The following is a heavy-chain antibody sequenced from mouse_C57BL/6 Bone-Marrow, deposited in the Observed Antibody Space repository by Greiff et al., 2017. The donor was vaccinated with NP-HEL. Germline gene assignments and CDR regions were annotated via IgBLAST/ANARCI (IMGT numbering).Heavy chain of an antibody. CDR2: SRNKANDYTT. V-gene: IGHV7-1*01. J-gene: IGHJ2*01. CDR1: GFTFSDFY. CDR3: ARANDYGPFDY. Sequence: EVQVVESGGGLVQSGRSLRLSCATSGFTFSDFYMEWVRQAPGKGLEWIAASRNKANDYTTEYSASVKGRFIVSRDTSQSILYLQMNALRAEDTAIYYCARANDYGPFDYWGQGTTLTVSS. D-gene: IGHD2-4*01.